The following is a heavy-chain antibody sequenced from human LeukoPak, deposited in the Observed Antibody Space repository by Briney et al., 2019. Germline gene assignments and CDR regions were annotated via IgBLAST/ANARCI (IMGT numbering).Heavy chain of an antibody. D-gene: IGHD3-10*01. CDR3: AREGGDLGAFDV. CDR2: ISYTGGNE. J-gene: IGHJ3*01. Sequence: PGGSLRLSCAASGLYFDSHAMHWVRQAPGKGLEWVAFISYTGGNEYYADPVKGRFTISRDNSKNTLYLQMNSLRSEDMAVYFCAREGGDLGAFDVWGQGTVVTVSS. V-gene: IGHV3-30*04. CDR1: GLYFDSHA.